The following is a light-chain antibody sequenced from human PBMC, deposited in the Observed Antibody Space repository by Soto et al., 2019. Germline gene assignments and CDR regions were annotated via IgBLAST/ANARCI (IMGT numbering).Light chain of an antibody. V-gene: IGKV1-39*01. CDR3: QQSYTTPYT. J-gene: IGKJ2*01. Sequence: DIQMTQSPSSLSASVGDSVTIACRASQSISGYLSWYHQKPGKAPKLLIYTASSLESGVPSRFSGSGSGTEFTLTISSLQPEDSEIYYCQQSYTTPYTFGQGTKLEIK. CDR2: TAS. CDR1: QSISGY.